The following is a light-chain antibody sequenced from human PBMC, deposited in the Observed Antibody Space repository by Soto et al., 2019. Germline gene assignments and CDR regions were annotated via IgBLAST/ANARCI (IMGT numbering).Light chain of an antibody. Sequence: EMDMTQSPASLSVSPGEGATLTCTAAQNIGNTLGWYQQRPGQAPRLLIYGASNRATGIPARFSGSGSGTEFTLTISSLQPEDSATYYCQYLGAFGQGTKLEIK. J-gene: IGKJ2*01. CDR1: QNIGNT. CDR3: QYLGA. CDR2: GAS. V-gene: IGKV3-15*01.